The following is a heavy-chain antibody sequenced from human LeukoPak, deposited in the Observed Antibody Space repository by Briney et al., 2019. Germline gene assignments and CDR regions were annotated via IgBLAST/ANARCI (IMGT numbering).Heavy chain of an antibody. CDR3: ARHLTGDLDH. CDR1: GGSISSYY. D-gene: IGHD7-27*01. V-gene: IGHV4-59*08. J-gene: IGHJ4*02. Sequence: PSETLSLTCTVPGGSISSYYWSWIRQPPGKGLEWIGYIYYSGTTNYNPSLKSRVTISVDTSKNQFSLKLNSVTAADTAVYYCARHLTGDLDHWGQGTLVTVSS. CDR2: IYYSGTT.